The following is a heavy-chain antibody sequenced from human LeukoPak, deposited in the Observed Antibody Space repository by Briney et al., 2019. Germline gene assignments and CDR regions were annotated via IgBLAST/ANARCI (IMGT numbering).Heavy chain of an antibody. CDR3: ARGGSTDSIHSCGGNCYFFDF. J-gene: IGHJ4*02. CDR2: INPNSGGT. V-gene: IGHV1-2*02. Sequence: GASVNVSFKASRYTFTGNHMHWVRQAPGQGVEWMGWINPNSGGTNYAQKFQGRVIMTRDTSISTAYMELRRLGSDDTAVYYCARGGSTDSIHSCGGNCYFFDFWGEGPLVSVSS. D-gene: IGHD2-21*02. CDR1: RYTFTGNH.